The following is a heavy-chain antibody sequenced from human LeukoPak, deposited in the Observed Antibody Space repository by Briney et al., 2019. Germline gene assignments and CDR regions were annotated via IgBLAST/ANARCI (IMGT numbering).Heavy chain of an antibody. D-gene: IGHD6-19*01. CDR1: GFTFSSDG. Sequence: GGSLRLSCAASGFTFSSDGMHCVRQAPGKGLEWVAVISYDGSNKYYADSVKGRFTISRDNSKNTLYLQMNSLRAEDTAVYYCAKDRAPQLIAVAVDYWGQGTLVTVSS. CDR2: ISYDGSNK. V-gene: IGHV3-30*18. J-gene: IGHJ4*02. CDR3: AKDRAPQLIAVAVDY.